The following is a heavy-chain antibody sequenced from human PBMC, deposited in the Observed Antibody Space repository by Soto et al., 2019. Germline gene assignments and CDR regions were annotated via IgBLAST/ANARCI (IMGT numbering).Heavy chain of an antibody. CDR1: GSTFSSYA. V-gene: IGHV1-69*13. CDR2: IIPIFGTA. Sequence: SVKVSCKASGSTFSSYAISWVRQAPGQGLEWMGGIIPIFGTANYAQKFQGRVTITADESTSTAYMELSSLRSEDTAVYYCARDLFYRDSSGYHYWGQGTRVTVSS. CDR3: ARDLFYRDSSGYHY. D-gene: IGHD3-22*01. J-gene: IGHJ4*02.